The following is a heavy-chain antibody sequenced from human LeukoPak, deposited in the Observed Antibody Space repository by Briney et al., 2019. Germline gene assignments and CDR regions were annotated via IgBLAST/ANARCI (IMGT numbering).Heavy chain of an antibody. Sequence: SETLSLTCAVYGGSFSGYYWSWIRQPPGKGLEWIGEINHSGSTNYNLSLKSRVTISVDTSKNQFSLKLSSVTAADTAVYYCARGHYDSSGYYVSWGYWGQGTLVTVSS. CDR2: INHSGST. J-gene: IGHJ4*02. CDR1: GGSFSGYY. CDR3: ARGHYDSSGYYVSWGY. V-gene: IGHV4-34*01. D-gene: IGHD3-22*01.